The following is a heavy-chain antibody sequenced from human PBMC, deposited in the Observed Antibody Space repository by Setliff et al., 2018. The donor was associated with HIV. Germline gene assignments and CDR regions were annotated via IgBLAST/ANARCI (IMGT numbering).Heavy chain of an antibody. J-gene: IGHJ5*02. D-gene: IGHD3-10*01. V-gene: IGHV4-39*07. CDR1: GGSISNSAYY. CDR2: IYYSGST. Sequence: SETLSLTCTVPGGSISNSAYYWGWVRQPPGKGLEWIGAIYYSGSTFYNPSLKSRVTISVDRSKNQFSLKLTSVTAADTALYYCARGGGVYNWFDPWGQGTLVTVSS. CDR3: ARGGGVYNWFDP.